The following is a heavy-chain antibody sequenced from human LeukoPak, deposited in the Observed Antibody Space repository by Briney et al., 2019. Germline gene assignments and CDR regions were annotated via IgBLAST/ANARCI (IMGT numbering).Heavy chain of an antibody. Sequence: PGGSLRLSCAASGFTFSSYSMNWDRQAPGKGLEWISSIGKTSRDMYYADSVRGRFTISRDNAKNSLFLLMNSLRVEDTSVYYCVRGDNRDYWGQGTLVTVSS. CDR3: VRGDNRDY. CDR2: IGKTSRDM. J-gene: IGHJ4*02. D-gene: IGHD1-14*01. CDR1: GFTFSSYS. V-gene: IGHV3-21*01.